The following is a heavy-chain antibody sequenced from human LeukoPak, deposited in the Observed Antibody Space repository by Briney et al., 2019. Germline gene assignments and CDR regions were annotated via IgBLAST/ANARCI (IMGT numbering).Heavy chain of an antibody. CDR3: ASGNLTMIRGVTYHYYGVDV. Sequence: ASVKVSCKASGYTFTTYSVTWVRQVPGQGLEWMGWISGYNGHTNYEQKFKGRVTMTTATSTSTAYMELRNLRSDDTGVYYCASGNLTMIRGVTYHYYGVDVWGQGTTVTVSS. D-gene: IGHD3-10*01. V-gene: IGHV1-18*01. CDR2: ISGYNGHT. CDR1: GYTFTTYS. J-gene: IGHJ6*02.